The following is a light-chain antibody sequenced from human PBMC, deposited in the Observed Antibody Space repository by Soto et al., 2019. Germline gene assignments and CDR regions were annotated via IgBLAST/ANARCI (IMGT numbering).Light chain of an antibody. CDR2: AAS. J-gene: IGKJ2*01. CDR3: QQFGSSPYT. CDR1: HSLTSNS. Sequence: ETVLTQSPGTLSLSPGERVTLSCRASHSLTSNSLVWYQQKPGQAPRLLIYAASLRPPGIPDRFSGSGCGTDFTLTITRLEPEDFAVYYCQQFGSSPYTFGQGTKLEIK. V-gene: IGKV3-20*01.